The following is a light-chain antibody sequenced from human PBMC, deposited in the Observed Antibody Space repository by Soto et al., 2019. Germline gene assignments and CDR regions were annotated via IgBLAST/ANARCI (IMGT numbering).Light chain of an antibody. CDR1: QSISSW. Sequence: DIQMTQSPSTLSASVGDRVTITCRASQSISSWLAWYQQEPGKAPKVLIYDVSSLESGVPSRFSGSGSGTEFTLTISSLQPDDFATYYCQQYNSYPLTFGGGTKVEIK. V-gene: IGKV1-5*01. CDR3: QQYNSYPLT. CDR2: DVS. J-gene: IGKJ4*01.